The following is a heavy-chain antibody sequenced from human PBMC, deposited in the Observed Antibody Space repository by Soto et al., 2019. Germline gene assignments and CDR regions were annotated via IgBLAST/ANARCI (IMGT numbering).Heavy chain of an antibody. CDR2: FDPEDGET. J-gene: IGHJ3*02. Sequence: GASVKVSCKVSGYTLTELSMHWVRQAPGKGLEWMGGFDPEDGETIYAQKFQGRVTMTEDTSTDTAYMELSSLRSEDTAVYYCATPSFHSGSYTREIDIWGQGTMVTVSS. CDR1: GYTLTELS. D-gene: IGHD6-13*01. V-gene: IGHV1-24*01. CDR3: ATPSFHSGSYTREIDI.